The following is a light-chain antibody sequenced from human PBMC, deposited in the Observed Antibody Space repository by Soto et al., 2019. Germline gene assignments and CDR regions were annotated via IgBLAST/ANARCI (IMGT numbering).Light chain of an antibody. CDR3: HQSSGSANT. J-gene: IGKJ2*01. V-gene: IGKV3-20*01. CDR2: GAA. Sequence: EIVLTQSPGTLSLSPGARATLSCRASQRVSNNYLAWYQQTPCQAPSLLIFGAAGRAADVPVRVSGSGSGTDFALTITRLEPEDLAVDCCHQSSGSANTFGQGTKREIK. CDR1: QRVSNNY.